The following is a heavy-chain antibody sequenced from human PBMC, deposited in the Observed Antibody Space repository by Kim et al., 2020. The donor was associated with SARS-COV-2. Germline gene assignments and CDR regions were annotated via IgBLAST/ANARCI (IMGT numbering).Heavy chain of an antibody. J-gene: IGHJ4*02. D-gene: IGHD6-13*01. V-gene: IGHV4-34*01. CDR3: ARSNSSSSVDY. Sequence: TNYNPSLKSRVTISVDTSKNQFSLKLSSVTAADTAVYYCARSNSSSSVDYWGQGTLVTVSS. CDR2: T.